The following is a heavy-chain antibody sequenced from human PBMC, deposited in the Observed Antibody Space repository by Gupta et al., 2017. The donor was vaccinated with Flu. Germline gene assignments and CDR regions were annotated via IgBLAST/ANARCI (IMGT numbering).Heavy chain of an antibody. Sequence: SVFIFNSYAMAWSRQAPGEGLEWVAAASYTGDDTYYADSVKGRFTVSRDNSRNTLYLQMDSLRAEDTAVYYCTQKSVSIEHWGQGTLVTVSS. J-gene: IGHJ1*01. CDR3: TQKSVSIEH. CDR2: ASYTGDDT. V-gene: IGHV3-23*01. CDR1: VFIFNSYA.